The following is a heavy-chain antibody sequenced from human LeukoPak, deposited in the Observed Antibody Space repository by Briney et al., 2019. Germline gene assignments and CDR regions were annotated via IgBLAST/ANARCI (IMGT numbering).Heavy chain of an antibody. CDR3: AGTRDSSGYYLFDY. Sequence: SSVTVSCKSSVGTFSNYAINGVRQAPGQGLEGMGGIMPIFGTANYAQKFQGRVTITTDESTSIAYMELSSLRSEDTAVYYCAGTRDSSGYYLFDYWGQGTLVTVSS. J-gene: IGHJ4*02. CDR1: VGTFSNYA. CDR2: IMPIFGTA. D-gene: IGHD3-22*01. V-gene: IGHV1-69*05.